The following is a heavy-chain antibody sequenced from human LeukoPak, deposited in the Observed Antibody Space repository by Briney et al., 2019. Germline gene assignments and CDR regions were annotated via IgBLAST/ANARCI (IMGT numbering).Heavy chain of an antibody. J-gene: IGHJ4*02. CDR1: GYTFTGYY. V-gene: IGHV1-2*02. Sequence: ASVKVSCKASGYTFTGYYMHWVRQAPGQGLEWMGWINPNSGGTNYAQKFQGRVTMTRDTSISTAYMELSRLRSDDTAVYCCARSNLPYSARYFDYWGQGTLVTVSS. D-gene: IGHD2-15*01. CDR2: INPNSGGT. CDR3: ARSNLPYSARYFDY.